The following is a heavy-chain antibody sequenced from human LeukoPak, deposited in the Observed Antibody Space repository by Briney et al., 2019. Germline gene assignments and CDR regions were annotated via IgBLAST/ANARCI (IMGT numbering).Heavy chain of an antibody. D-gene: IGHD2-15*01. Sequence: ASVKVSCKASGYTFTSYGISWVRQAPGQGLEWMGWISAYNGNTNYAQELQVRVTMTTDTSTSTAYMELRSLRSDDTAVYYCARDQGYCSGGSCYYIDYWGQGTLVTVSS. J-gene: IGHJ4*02. CDR1: GYTFTSYG. CDR3: ARDQGYCSGGSCYYIDY. V-gene: IGHV1-18*01. CDR2: ISAYNGNT.